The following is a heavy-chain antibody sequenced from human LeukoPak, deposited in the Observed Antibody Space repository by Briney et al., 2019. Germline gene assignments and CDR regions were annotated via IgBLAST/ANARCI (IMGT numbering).Heavy chain of an antibody. CDR3: ARHCSGSSYDAFDM. D-gene: IGHD1-26*01. CDR2: IYPGDSDT. CDR1: GYSFTSYW. V-gene: IGHV5-51*01. J-gene: IGHJ3*02. Sequence: GESLKISCKGSGYSFTSYWIAWVRQMPGKGLEWMGIIYPGDSDTRYSPSLQGQVTISVDKSITTAYLHCSSLKASDTAMYYCARHCSGSSYDAFDMWGQGTMVTVSS.